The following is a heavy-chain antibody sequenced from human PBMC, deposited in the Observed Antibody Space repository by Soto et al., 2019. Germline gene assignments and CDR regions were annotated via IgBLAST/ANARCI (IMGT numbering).Heavy chain of an antibody. CDR2: IWYDGSNK. CDR3: ARDGYCSGGSCYSVPVFDY. D-gene: IGHD2-15*01. J-gene: IGHJ4*02. Sequence: QVQLVESGGGVVQPWRSLRLSCAASGFTFSSYGMHWVRQAPGKALEWVAVIWYDGSNKYYADSVKGRFTISRDNSKNTLYLQMNSLRAEDTAVYYCARDGYCSGGSCYSVPVFDYWGQGTLVTVSS. CDR1: GFTFSSYG. V-gene: IGHV3-33*01.